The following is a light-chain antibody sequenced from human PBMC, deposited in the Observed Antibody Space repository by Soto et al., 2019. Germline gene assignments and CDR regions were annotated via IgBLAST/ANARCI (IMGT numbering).Light chain of an antibody. CDR1: NSDIGNYNF. CDR3: SSYAGSNNVL. Sequence: QFVLTQPPSASGSPGQSVAISCTGTNSDIGNYNFVSWYQQHPGKAPKLMIYEVNKRPSGVPDRFSGSKSGNTASLTVSGLQPEDEADYYCSSYAGSNNVLFGGGTKLTVL. CDR2: EVN. V-gene: IGLV2-8*01. J-gene: IGLJ2*01.